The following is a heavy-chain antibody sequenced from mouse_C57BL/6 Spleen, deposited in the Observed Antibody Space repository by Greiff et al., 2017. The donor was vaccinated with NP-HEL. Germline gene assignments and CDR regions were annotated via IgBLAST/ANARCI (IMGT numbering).Heavy chain of an antibody. Sequence: QVQLQQPGAELVRPGSSVKLSCKASGYTFTSYWMLWVKQRPIQGLEWIGNIDPSDSETHYNQKFKDKATLTVDKSSSTAYMQLSSLTSEDSAVYYCARGDYYGSGDYFDYWGQGTTLTVSS. CDR3: ARGDYYGSGDYFDY. J-gene: IGHJ2*01. CDR1: GYTFTSYW. V-gene: IGHV1-52*01. CDR2: IDPSDSET. D-gene: IGHD1-1*01.